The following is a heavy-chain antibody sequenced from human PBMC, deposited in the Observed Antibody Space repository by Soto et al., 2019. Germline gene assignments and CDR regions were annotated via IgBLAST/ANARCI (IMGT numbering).Heavy chain of an antibody. D-gene: IGHD6-6*01. CDR2: IYPGDSDT. J-gene: IGHJ6*03. Sequence: GESLKISCKGSGYSFTSYWIGWVRQMPGKGLEWMGIIYPGDSDTRYSPSFQGQVTISADKSISTAYLQWSSLKASDTAMYYCARQGSLGDSSSLFEDYYYYMDVWGKGTTVTVSS. CDR3: ARQGSLGDSSSLFEDYYYYMDV. CDR1: GYSFTSYW. V-gene: IGHV5-51*01.